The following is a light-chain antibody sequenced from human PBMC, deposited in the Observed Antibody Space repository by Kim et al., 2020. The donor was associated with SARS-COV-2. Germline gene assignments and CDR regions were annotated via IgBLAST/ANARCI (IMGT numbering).Light chain of an antibody. CDR2: ATS. V-gene: IGKV3-15*01. Sequence: EILMTQSPATLSVSPGERATLSCRASQTISYNLAWYQQKAGQAPRHLIYATSTRATGVPARFSGSGSGTEFTLTISSLQSEDFAVYYCKQYNDWPPTFCQGTKVDIK. J-gene: IGKJ1*01. CDR1: QTISYN. CDR3: KQYNDWPPT.